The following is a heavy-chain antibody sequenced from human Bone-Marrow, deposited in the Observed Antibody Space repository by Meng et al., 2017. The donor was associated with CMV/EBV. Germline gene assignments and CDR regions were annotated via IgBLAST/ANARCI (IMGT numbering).Heavy chain of an antibody. V-gene: IGHV3-66*03. D-gene: IGHD1-14*01. CDR2: IYSCGST. J-gene: IGHJ4*02. Sequence: GEYLKISCATSGFTFSTYWMSWVRQAPGKGLEWVSVIYSCGSTYYADSVKGRFTISRDNSKNTLYLQMNSLRAEDTAVYYCARGYVRFDYWGQGTLVTVSS. CDR3: ARGYVRFDY. CDR1: GFTFSTYW.